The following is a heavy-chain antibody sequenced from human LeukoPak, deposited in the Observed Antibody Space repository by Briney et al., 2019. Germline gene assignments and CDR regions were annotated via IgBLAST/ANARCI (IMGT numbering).Heavy chain of an antibody. J-gene: IGHJ4*01. V-gene: IGHV3-11*01. CDR3: ARGYSSSPTEDYFDY. CDR1: GFTFSDYY. D-gene: IGHD6-13*01. CDR2: ISSSGSTI. Sequence: RGSLRLSCAASGFTFSDYYMSCIRQAPGKGLEWVSYISSSGSTIYYAGSVKGRFTISRDNAKNSLYLQMNSLRAEDTAVYYCARGYSSSPTEDYFDYWGPVTLVTVSS.